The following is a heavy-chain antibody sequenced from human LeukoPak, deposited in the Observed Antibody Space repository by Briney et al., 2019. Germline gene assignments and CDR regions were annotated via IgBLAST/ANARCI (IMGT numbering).Heavy chain of an antibody. CDR1: GFTFSGST. J-gene: IGHJ3*02. D-gene: IGHD2-2*02. V-gene: IGHV3-73*01. Sequence: PGGSLRLSCAASGFTFSGSTMHWVRQASGKGLEWVGRIRSNANSYATAHAASVKGRFTISRDDSKNTAYLQMSSLKIEDTALYYCTGGPVVVPAAILDAFDIWGQGTMVTVSS. CDR3: TGGPVVVPAAILDAFDI. CDR2: IRSNANSYAT.